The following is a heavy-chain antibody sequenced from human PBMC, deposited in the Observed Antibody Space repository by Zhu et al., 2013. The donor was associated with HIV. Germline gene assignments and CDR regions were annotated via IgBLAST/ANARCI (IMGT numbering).Heavy chain of an antibody. Sequence: QVQLQESGPRLVKPSETLSLSCSVSGGSISSYYWSWIRQSPGKGLEWIGFVYYNGSTHYNPSLKSRLTISVDTSKNQFSLKLSSVTAADTAVYYRARVSVAVRGVIITRNWFDPWGQGTLVTVSS. CDR2: VYYNGST. CDR1: GGSISSYY. V-gene: IGHV4-59*12. J-gene: IGHJ5*02. CDR3: ARVSVAVRGVIITRNWFDP. D-gene: IGHD3-10*01.